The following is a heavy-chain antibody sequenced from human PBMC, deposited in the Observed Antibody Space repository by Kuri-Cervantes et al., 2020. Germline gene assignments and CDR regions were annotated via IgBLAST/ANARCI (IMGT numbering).Heavy chain of an antibody. Sequence: SLKISCAASGFTFDDYAIHWVRQAPGKGLEWVSGISWNSGSIGYADSVKGRFTISRDNAKNSLYLQMNSLRAEDTALYYCAQIPIPDYSSGWYDAFDIWGQGTMVTVSS. CDR2: ISWNSGSI. V-gene: IGHV3-9*01. CDR3: AQIPIPDYSSGWYDAFDI. D-gene: IGHD6-19*01. CDR1: GFTFDDYA. J-gene: IGHJ3*02.